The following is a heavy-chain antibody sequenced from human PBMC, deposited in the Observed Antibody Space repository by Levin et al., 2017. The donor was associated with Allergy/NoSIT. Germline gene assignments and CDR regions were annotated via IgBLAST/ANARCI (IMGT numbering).Heavy chain of an antibody. CDR2: ISYDGSNK. J-gene: IGHJ3*02. D-gene: IGHD6-19*01. Sequence: GGSLRLSCAASGFTFSSYAMHWVRQAPGKGLEWVAVISYDGSNKYYADSVKGRFTISRDNSKNTLYLQMNSLRAEDTAVYYCARRTGQWLVQEEDAFDIWGQGTMVTVSS. CDR3: ARRTGQWLVQEEDAFDI. V-gene: IGHV3-30-3*01. CDR1: GFTFSSYA.